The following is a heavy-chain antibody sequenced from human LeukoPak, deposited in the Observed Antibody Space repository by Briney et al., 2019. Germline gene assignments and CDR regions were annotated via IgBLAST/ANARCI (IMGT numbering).Heavy chain of an antibody. D-gene: IGHD3-10*01. Sequence: SETLSLTCTVSGGSISSSSYYWGWIRQPPGKGLEWIGSIHYSGSPYYNPSLKSRVTISVDTSKNQFSLKLSSVTAADTAVYYCASSLRTMVRGVIGYYYGMDVWGQGTTVTVSS. J-gene: IGHJ6*02. CDR1: GGSISSSSYY. CDR2: IHYSGSP. V-gene: IGHV4-39*01. CDR3: ASSLRTMVRGVIGYYYGMDV.